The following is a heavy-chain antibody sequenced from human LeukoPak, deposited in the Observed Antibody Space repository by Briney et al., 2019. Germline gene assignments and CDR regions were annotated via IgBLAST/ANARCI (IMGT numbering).Heavy chain of an antibody. CDR1: GFTFSNYW. CDR2: INSDGSST. J-gene: IGHJ2*01. CDR3: TRTTTTADWYFDL. D-gene: IGHD1-1*01. V-gene: IGHV3-74*01. Sequence: GGSLRLSCAVSGFTFSNYWMYWLRQAPGKRLVWVARINSDGSSTTYADSVEGRFTISRDNTKSMLHLQMQSLRVDDSAVYFCTRTTTTADWYFDLWGRGTLVTVSS.